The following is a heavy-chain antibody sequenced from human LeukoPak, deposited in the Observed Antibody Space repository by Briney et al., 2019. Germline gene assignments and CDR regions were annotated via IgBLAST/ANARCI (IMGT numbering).Heavy chain of an antibody. J-gene: IGHJ6*04. CDR2: IYYSEST. D-gene: IGHD3-9*01. V-gene: IGHV4-59*08. CDR3: ARGGGPRITIFESSGYHYSMDV. CDR1: GFTFSTYA. Sequence: KTGGSLRLSCAAPGFTFSTYAMGWVRQAPGKGLEWIGYIYYSESTNYNPSLKSRVTISVDTSKNQFSLKLSSVTAADTAVYYCARGGGPRITIFESSGYHYSMDVWGKGTTVTVSS.